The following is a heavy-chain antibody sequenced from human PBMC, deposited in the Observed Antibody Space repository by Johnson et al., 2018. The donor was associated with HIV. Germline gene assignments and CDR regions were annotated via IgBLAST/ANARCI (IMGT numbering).Heavy chain of an antibody. CDR3: AKPRQPSDAFDI. J-gene: IGHJ3*02. V-gene: IGHV3-30*02. CDR1: GFTFSSYG. D-gene: IGHD6-13*01. Sequence: QVQLVESGGGVVQPGGSLRLSCAASGFTFSSYGMHWVRQAPGKGLAWVAFIRYDGSNKYYADSVQGRFTISRDNSKNTLYLQMNSLRAEDTAVYYCAKPRQPSDAFDIWGQGTMVTVSS. CDR2: IRYDGSNK.